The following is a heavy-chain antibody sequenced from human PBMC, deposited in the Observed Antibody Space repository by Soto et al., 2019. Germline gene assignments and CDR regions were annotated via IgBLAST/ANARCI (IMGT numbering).Heavy chain of an antibody. J-gene: IGHJ4*02. CDR3: ARDMDTYGYGLFNY. CDR2: IKEDGSEK. D-gene: IGHD5-18*01. V-gene: IGHV3-7*04. Sequence: GGSLRLSCAASGFTSSNFWMSWVRQAPGKGLEWVANIKEDGSEKYSVDSVKGRFTISRDNAKNSLYLQMNSLRAEDTAVYYCARDMDTYGYGLFNYWGQGTLVTVSS. CDR1: GFTSSNFW.